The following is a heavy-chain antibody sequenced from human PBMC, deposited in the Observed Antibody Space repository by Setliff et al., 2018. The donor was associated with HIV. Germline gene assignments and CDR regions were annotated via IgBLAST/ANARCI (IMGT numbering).Heavy chain of an antibody. Sequence: ASVKVSCKVSGYTFTNSGMHWVRQAPGQRLEWMGWINAGNGNTKYSQKFQGRVTITRDTSASTAYMELSSLRSEDTAVYYCARGRTWELSDAFDIWGQGTMVTVSS. D-gene: IGHD1-26*01. CDR2: INAGNGNT. J-gene: IGHJ3*02. V-gene: IGHV1-3*01. CDR1: GYTFTNSG. CDR3: ARGRTWELSDAFDI.